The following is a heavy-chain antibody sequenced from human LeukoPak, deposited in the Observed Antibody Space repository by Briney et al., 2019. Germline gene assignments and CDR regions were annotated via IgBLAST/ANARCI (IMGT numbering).Heavy chain of an antibody. CDR3: ARNPSKVGASTDY. D-gene: IGHD1-26*01. CDR1: GGTFSSYA. J-gene: IGHJ4*02. V-gene: IGHV1-69*13. Sequence: ASVKVSCKASGGTFSSYAISWVRQAPGQGLEWMGGIIPIFGTANYAQKFQGRVTITADESTSTAYMELSSLRSEDTAVYYCARNPSKVGASTDYWGQGTLVTVSS. CDR2: IIPIFGTA.